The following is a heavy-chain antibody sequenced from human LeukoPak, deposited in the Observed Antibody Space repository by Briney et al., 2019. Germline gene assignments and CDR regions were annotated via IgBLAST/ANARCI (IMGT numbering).Heavy chain of an antibody. Sequence: GGSLRLSCAASGFTFSSYGMHRVRQAPGKGLEWVAFIRYDGSNKYYADSVKGRFTISRDNSKNTLYLQMNSLRAEDTAVYYCAKARSSYGYGDAFDIWGQGTMVTVSS. CDR1: GFTFSSYG. CDR3: AKARSSYGYGDAFDI. J-gene: IGHJ3*02. V-gene: IGHV3-30*02. D-gene: IGHD5-18*01. CDR2: IRYDGSNK.